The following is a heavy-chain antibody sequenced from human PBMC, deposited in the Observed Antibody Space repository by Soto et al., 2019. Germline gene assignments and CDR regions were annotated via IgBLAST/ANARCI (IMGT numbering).Heavy chain of an antibody. CDR1: GCSISSGGYY. D-gene: IGHD2-2*01. CDR3: ATGYRSSTSCSRIDP. V-gene: IGHV4-31*03. Sequence: PSATPSLPCTFSGCSISSGGYYWGWIREPPGKGLEWIGYIYYSGSTYYNPSLKSRVTISVDTSKNQFSLKLSSVTAADTAVYYCATGYRSSTSCSRIDPCGQGTLVTVAS. CDR2: IYYSGST. J-gene: IGHJ5*02.